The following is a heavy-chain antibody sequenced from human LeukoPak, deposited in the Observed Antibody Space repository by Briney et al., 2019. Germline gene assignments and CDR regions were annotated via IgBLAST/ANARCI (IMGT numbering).Heavy chain of an antibody. Sequence: PSRTLSLTCTVSGGSISSGGYYWSWIRQHPGKGLEWIGYIYYSGSTYYNPSLKSRVTISVDTSKNQFSLKLSSVTAADTAVYYCAREATTYEYFQHWGQGTLVTVSS. J-gene: IGHJ1*01. V-gene: IGHV4-31*03. CDR3: AREATTYEYFQH. CDR2: IYYSGST. CDR1: GGSISSGGYY. D-gene: IGHD1-26*01.